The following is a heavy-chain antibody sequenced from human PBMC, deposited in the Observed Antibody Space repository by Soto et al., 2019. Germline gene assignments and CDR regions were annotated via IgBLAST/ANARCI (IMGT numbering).Heavy chain of an antibody. J-gene: IGHJ4*02. CDR3: AKDSTELGSYDFDY. CDR1: GFTFSSCG. V-gene: IGHV3-48*01. Sequence: GGSLRLSCAASGFTFSSCGMNWVRQAPGKGLEWVSYISSSSTTIYYADSVKGRFTISRDNAKNSLYLQMNSLRAEDTAIYYCAKDSTELGSYDFDYWGQETLVTVSS. CDR2: ISSSSTTI. D-gene: IGHD1-26*01.